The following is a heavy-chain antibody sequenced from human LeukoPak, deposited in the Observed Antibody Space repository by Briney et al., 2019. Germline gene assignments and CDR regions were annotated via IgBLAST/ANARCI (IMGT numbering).Heavy chain of an antibody. CDR1: GFTFSTYA. D-gene: IGHD3-3*01. Sequence: GGSLRLSCAASGFTFSTYAISWVRQAPEKGLEWVSAISGSGDSTYYADSVKGRFTISRDNPQNTLYLKMNSLRAEDTAVYYCAKDPPYDYWSGYPDYWGQGTLVTVSS. V-gene: IGHV3-23*01. CDR3: AKDPPYDYWSGYPDY. J-gene: IGHJ4*02. CDR2: ISGSGDST.